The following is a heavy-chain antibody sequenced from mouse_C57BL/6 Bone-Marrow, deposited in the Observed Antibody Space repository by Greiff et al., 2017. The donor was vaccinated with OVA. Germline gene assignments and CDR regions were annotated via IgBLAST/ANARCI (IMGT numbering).Heavy chain of an antibody. CDR3: ARKKIYYDSNWYFDV. J-gene: IGHJ1*03. V-gene: IGHV1-74*01. D-gene: IGHD2-4*01. Sequence: VQLQQPGAELVKPGASVKVSCKASGYTFTSYWMHWVKQRPGQGLEWIGRIHPSDSDTNYNQKFKGKATLTVDKSSSTAYMQLSSLTSEDSAVYYCARKKIYYDSNWYFDVWGTGTTVTVSS. CDR1: GYTFTSYW. CDR2: IHPSDSDT.